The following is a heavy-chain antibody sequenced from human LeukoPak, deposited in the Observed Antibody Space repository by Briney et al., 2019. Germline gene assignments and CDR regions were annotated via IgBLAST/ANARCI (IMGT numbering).Heavy chain of an antibody. Sequence: PGGSLRLSCAASGFALSKYWMTWVRQAPGKGLEWVANIKQDGTEKYYVDSVKGRFTISRDNAKNSLYLQMNSLRGEDTAVYYCASLSATAYSSAWRGNYWGQGTLVTVSS. D-gene: IGHD6-19*01. J-gene: IGHJ4*02. V-gene: IGHV3-7*01. CDR2: IKQDGTEK. CDR3: ASLSATAYSSAWRGNY. CDR1: GFALSKYW.